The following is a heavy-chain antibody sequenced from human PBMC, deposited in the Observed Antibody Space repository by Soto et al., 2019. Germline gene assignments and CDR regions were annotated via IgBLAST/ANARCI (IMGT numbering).Heavy chain of an antibody. CDR1: GFTFSNYV. CDR3: AKGPLGSGYDLYY. Sequence: EVQLLDSGGGLVQPGGSLRLSCAASGFTFSNYVMNWVRQAPGTGLDWVSAISASGGSTYYADSVKGRFTISRDNSKNTLYLQMSSLRAEDTAVYYCAKGPLGSGYDLYYWGQGTLVTVSS. CDR2: ISASGGST. D-gene: IGHD5-12*01. J-gene: IGHJ4*02. V-gene: IGHV3-23*01.